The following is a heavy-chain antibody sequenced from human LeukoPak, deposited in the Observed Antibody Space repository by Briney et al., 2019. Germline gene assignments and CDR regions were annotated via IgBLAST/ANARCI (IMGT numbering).Heavy chain of an antibody. CDR3: AKLSGWEPRGYFGY. CDR2: ISCSGCST. J-gene: IGHJ4*02. CDR1: GFTFSSYA. D-gene: IGHD1-26*01. V-gene: IGHV3-23*01. Sequence: GASLRLFCAASGFTFSSYAMRWVRQAPGKGLEWVSAISCSGCSTSYADSVKRRFTISRDNSKNTLYLQMNSLRAEDTAVYYCAKLSGWEPRGYFGYWGQGTLVTVSS.